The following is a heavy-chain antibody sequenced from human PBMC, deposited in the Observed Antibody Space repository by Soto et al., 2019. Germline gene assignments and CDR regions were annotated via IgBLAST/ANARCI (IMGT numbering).Heavy chain of an antibody. CDR1: GFTFSSYA. Sequence: PGGSLRLSCSASGFTFSSYAMHWVRQAPGKGLEYVSAISSNGGSTYYADSVKGRFTISRDNSKNTLYLQMSSLRAEDTAVYYCVPPIRGVIGDYFHYWGQGTLVTVSS. CDR3: VPPIRGVIGDYFHY. J-gene: IGHJ4*02. V-gene: IGHV3-64D*06. D-gene: IGHD3-10*01. CDR2: ISSNGGST.